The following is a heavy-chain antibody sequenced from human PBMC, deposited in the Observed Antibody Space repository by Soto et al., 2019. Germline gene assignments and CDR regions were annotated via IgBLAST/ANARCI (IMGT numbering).Heavy chain of an antibody. D-gene: IGHD6-19*01. CDR2: IFSGGTM. Sequence: EVQLVESGGGLVQPGGSLRLSCAASGFTVSRNYMSWVRQAPGKGLEWVSVIFSGGTMYYADSMKGRFTISRDSSENMVFLQMNSLRAEDTAVYFCARETNFYNSGGGAEHWGQGTRVTVSS. CDR3: ARETNFYNSGGGAEH. J-gene: IGHJ4*02. V-gene: IGHV3-66*01. CDR1: GFTVSRNY.